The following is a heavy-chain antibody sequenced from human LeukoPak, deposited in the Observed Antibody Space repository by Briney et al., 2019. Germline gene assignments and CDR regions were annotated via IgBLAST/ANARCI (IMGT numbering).Heavy chain of an antibody. V-gene: IGHV3-23*01. Sequence: GGSLRLSCAVSGSTFTSYAIAWVRQAPGKGLEWVSTISGSGNRTYYAKSVKGRFTLSRDKSTSMVYLQMSSLRVEETAVYYCARVQYGYLSGSYRIFFDYWGQGALVTVSP. CDR3: ARVQYGYLSGSYRIFFDY. CDR2: ISGSGNRT. J-gene: IGHJ4*02. D-gene: IGHD3-10*01. CDR1: GSTFTSYA.